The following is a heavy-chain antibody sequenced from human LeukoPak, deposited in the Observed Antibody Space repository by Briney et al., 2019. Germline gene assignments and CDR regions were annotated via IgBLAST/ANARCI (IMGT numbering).Heavy chain of an antibody. J-gene: IGHJ5*02. CDR2: IYSGGST. CDR1: GFTVSSDY. CDR3: ARNWFDP. Sequence: GRSLRLSCAASGFTVSSDYMSWVRHAPGKGLEWVSVIYSGGSTYYADSVKGRFTISRDKYKNTVYLQMNSLRFEDTAMYYCARNWFDPWGQGTLVTVSS. V-gene: IGHV3-53*05.